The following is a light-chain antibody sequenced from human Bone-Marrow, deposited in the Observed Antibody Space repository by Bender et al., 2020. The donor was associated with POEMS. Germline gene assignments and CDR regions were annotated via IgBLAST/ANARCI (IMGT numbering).Light chain of an antibody. CDR3: QAWDIGTGV. V-gene: IGLV3-1*01. Sequence: SYELTQPSSVSVSPGQTASITCSGDKLGEKYASWYQQKPGQSPALVIYQNRKRPAGIHERFSGSNAGNAATLTISGTQAMDEADYYCQAWDIGTGVFGGGTKLTVL. CDR1: KLGEKY. CDR2: QNR. J-gene: IGLJ2*01.